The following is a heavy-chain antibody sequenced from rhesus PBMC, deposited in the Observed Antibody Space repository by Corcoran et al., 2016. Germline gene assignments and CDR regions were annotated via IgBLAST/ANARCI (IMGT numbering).Heavy chain of an antibody. CDR1: GGSLSDSYV. CDR3: ARDRERLGDGFDV. J-gene: IGHJ5-1*01. V-gene: IGHV4-106*01. Sequence: QVQLPESGPGLVQPSATLSLTCDFSGGSLSDSYVWSWIRQPPGKGLEWSGYIYGSGGSTYYNTSLKSRVTISTETSKNQFSLKLRSVTAADTAVYYCARDRERLGDGFDVWGPGVLVTVSS. CDR2: IYGSGGST. D-gene: IGHD1-14*01.